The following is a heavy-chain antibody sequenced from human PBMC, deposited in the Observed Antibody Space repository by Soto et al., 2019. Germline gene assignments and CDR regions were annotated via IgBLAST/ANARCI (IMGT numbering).Heavy chain of an antibody. D-gene: IGHD3-16*01. CDR2: VSATAGTT. Sequence: GGSLRLSCAASGFAFSNYAMSWVRQAPGKGLEWVSLVSATAGTTYYTDSVKGRSTISRDNSRNTVYLQMNSLRADDTAVYYCAKDRLAGGFDYWGQGTLVTVSS. CDR3: AKDRLAGGFDY. J-gene: IGHJ4*02. V-gene: IGHV3-23*01. CDR1: GFAFSNYA.